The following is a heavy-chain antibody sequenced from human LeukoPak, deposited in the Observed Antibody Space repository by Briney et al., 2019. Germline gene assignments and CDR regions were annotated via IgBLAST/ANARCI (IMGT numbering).Heavy chain of an antibody. J-gene: IGHJ4*02. Sequence: ASVKVSCKASGYTFTSYGISWVRQAPGQGLEWMGWISAYNGNTNYAQKLQGRVTMTTDTSTSTAYMELRRLRSDDTAVYYCARDRRLVSYSDYWGQGTLVTVSS. CDR2: ISAYNGNT. CDR3: ARDRRLVSYSDY. V-gene: IGHV1-18*01. D-gene: IGHD2-21*01. CDR1: GYTFTSYG.